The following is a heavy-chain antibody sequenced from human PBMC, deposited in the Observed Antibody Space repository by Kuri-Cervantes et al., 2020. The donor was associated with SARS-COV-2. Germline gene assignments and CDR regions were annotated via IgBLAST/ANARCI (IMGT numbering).Heavy chain of an antibody. D-gene: IGHD6-19*01. J-gene: IGHJ4*02. V-gene: IGHV4-30-2*01. CDR2: IYHSGST. CDR3: ARGQWLGGALSPIINY. Sequence: LRLSCAVSGGSISSGGYSWSWIRQPPGKGLEWIGYIYHSGSTYYNPSLKSRVTISVDRSKNQFSLKLSSVTAADTAVYYCARGQWLGGALSPIINYWGQGTLVTVSS. CDR1: GGSISSGGYS.